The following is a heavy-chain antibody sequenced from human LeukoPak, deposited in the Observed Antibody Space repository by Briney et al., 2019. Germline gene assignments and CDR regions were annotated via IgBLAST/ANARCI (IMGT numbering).Heavy chain of an antibody. Sequence: GGSLRLSCAASGFTISDYYMSWIRQAPGKGLEWVSYISSSSSYTNYADSVKGRFTISRDNAKNSLYLQMNSLRAEDTAVYYCARAGYCSSTSCPFYGMDVWGQGTTVTVSS. V-gene: IGHV3-11*05. CDR1: GFTISDYY. D-gene: IGHD2-2*01. J-gene: IGHJ6*02. CDR3: ARAGYCSSTSCPFYGMDV. CDR2: ISSSSSYT.